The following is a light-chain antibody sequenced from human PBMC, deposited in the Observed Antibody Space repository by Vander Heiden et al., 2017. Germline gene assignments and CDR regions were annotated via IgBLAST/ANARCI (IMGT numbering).Light chain of an antibody. CDR1: QSFSRSE. CDR3: QQYGSSRT. J-gene: IGKJ1*01. CDR2: GAS. V-gene: IGKV3-20*01. Sequence: EIVLTQSLGTLSLSPEERATLSCRASQSFSRSELAWYQQKPGQAPRLLIYGASSRATGIPDRFSGSGCGTDFTLTISRLEPEDFAVYYCQQYGSSRTFGRGTKVEVK.